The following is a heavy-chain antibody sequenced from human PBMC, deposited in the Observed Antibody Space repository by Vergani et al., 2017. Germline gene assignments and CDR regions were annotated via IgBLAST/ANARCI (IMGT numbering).Heavy chain of an antibody. CDR1: GGSISSSSYY. V-gene: IGHV4-39*01. Sequence: QLQLQESGPGLVKPSETLSLTCTVSGGSISSSSYYWGWIRQPPGKGLEWIGSIYYSGSTYYNPSLKNRVTISVDTSKNQFSLKLSSVHAAESAVYYCASLDTAMVRVDYWGQGTLVTVSS. CDR2: IYYSGST. D-gene: IGHD5-18*01. J-gene: IGHJ4*02. CDR3: ASLDTAMVRVDY.